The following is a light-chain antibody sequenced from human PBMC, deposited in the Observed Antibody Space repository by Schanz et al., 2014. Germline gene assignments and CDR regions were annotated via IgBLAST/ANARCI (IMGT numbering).Light chain of an antibody. CDR2: GAS. Sequence: EIVLTQSPGTLSLSPGERATLSCRASQSVTSTYLAWYQLKPGQAPRLLIYGASRRAPGIPDRFSGSGSGSDFTLTISRLDPEDFAVYYCQQRSNWPPWTFGQGTKVETK. J-gene: IGKJ1*01. V-gene: IGKV3D-20*02. CDR1: QSVTSTY. CDR3: QQRSNWPPWT.